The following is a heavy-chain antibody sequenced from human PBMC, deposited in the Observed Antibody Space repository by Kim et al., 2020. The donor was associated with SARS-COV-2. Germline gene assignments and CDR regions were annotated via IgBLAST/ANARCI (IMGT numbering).Heavy chain of an antibody. CDR3: ATSITIFGGFDP. V-gene: IGHV1-24*01. D-gene: IGHD3-3*01. CDR1: GYTLTELS. J-gene: IGHJ5*02. Sequence: ASVKVSCKVSGYTLTELSKHWVRQAPGKGLEWMGGFDPEDGETIYAQKFQGRVTMTEDTPTDTAYMELSSLRSEDTAVYYCATSITIFGGFDPWGQGTLVTVSS. CDR2: FDPEDGET.